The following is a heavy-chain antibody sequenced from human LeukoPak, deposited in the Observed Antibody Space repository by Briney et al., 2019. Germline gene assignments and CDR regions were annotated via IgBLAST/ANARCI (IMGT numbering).Heavy chain of an antibody. CDR2: ISRSCSTT. D-gene: IGHD3-10*02. V-gene: IGHV3-48*03. J-gene: IGHJ2*01. CDR3: ARYCFFQAEDGIRDVRSVSAFLLNRSSDL. Sequence: GKRLEWGSYISRSCSTTNYADSVKLRVTISRDNAKNSLYLQMNSLRAEDTAVYYCARYCFFQAEDGIRDVRSVSAFLLNRSSDL.